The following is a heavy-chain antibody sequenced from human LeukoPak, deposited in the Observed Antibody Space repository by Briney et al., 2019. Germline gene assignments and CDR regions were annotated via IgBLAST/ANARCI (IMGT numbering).Heavy chain of an antibody. D-gene: IGHD6-19*01. V-gene: IGHV4-34*01. CDR3: ARGGLAVAAIFDY. CDR2: INHSGST. CDR1: GGSFSGYY. J-gene: IGHJ4*02. Sequence: PSETLSLTCAVYGGSFSGYYWSWIRQPPGKGLEWIGEINHSGSTNYDPSLKSRVTISVDTSKNQFSLKLSSVTAADTAVYYCARGGLAVAAIFDYWGQGSLVTVSS.